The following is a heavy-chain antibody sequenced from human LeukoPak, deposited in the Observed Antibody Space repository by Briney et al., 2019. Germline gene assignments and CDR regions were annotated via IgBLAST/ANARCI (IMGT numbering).Heavy chain of an antibody. Sequence: ASVKVSCKASGYTFTSYGISWVRQAPGQGLEWMGWISAYNGNTNYAQKLQGRVTMTTDTSTSTAYMELSSLRSEDTAVYYCASWYYYDSDYYYYYMDVWGKGTTVTVSS. CDR1: GYTFTSYG. J-gene: IGHJ6*03. CDR3: ASWYYYDSDYYYYYMDV. CDR2: ISAYNGNT. D-gene: IGHD3-22*01. V-gene: IGHV1-18*01.